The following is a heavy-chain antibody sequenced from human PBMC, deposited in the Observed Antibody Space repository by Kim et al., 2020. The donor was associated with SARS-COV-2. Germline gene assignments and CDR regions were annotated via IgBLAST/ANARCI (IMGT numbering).Heavy chain of an antibody. CDR3: ARDVGSYPTGNYFDY. Sequence: SVKVSCKASGGTFSSYAISWVRQAPGQGLEWMGRIIPILGIANYAQKFQGRVTITADKSTSTAYMELSSLRSEDTAVYYCARDVGSYPTGNYFDYWGQGTLVTVSS. CDR1: GGTFSSYA. J-gene: IGHJ4*02. V-gene: IGHV1-69*04. CDR2: IIPILGIA. D-gene: IGHD1-26*01.